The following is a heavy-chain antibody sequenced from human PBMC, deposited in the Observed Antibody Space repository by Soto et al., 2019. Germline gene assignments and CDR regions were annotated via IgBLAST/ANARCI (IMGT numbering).Heavy chain of an antibody. CDR2: IYYSGST. CDR3: ARGLEDLVVVPAAPISPFNWFDP. D-gene: IGHD2-2*01. J-gene: IGHJ5*02. V-gene: IGHV4-31*03. CDR1: GGSISSGGYY. Sequence: QVQLQESGPGLVKPSQTLSLTCTVSGGSISSGGYYWSWIRQHPGKGLEWIGYIYYSGSTYYNPSLKSRVXISVDTSKNQXXRXLXXVTAADTAVYYCARGLEDLVVVPAAPISPFNWFDPWGQGTLVTVSS.